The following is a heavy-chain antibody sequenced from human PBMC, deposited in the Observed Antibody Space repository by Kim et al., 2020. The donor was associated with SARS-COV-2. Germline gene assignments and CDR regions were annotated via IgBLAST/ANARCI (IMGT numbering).Heavy chain of an antibody. CDR2: IKSKTDGGTT. CDR3: TTGNLGYFTVTEEFDY. J-gene: IGHJ4*02. Sequence: GGSLRLSCAASGFTFSNAWMSWVRQAPGKGLEWVGRIKSKTDGGTTDYAAPVKGRFTISRDDSKNTLYLQMNSLKTEDTAVYYCTTGNLGYFTVTEEFDYWGQGTLVTVSS. D-gene: IGHD4-4*01. V-gene: IGHV3-15*01. CDR1: GFTFSNAW.